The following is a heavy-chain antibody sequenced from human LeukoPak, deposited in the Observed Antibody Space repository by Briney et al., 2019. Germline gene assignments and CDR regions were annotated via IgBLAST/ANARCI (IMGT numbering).Heavy chain of an antibody. D-gene: IGHD3-3*01. J-gene: IGHJ5*02. CDR2: ISAYNGHT. Sequence: ASVKVSCKASGYIFTSYGISWVRQAPGQGLEWMGWISAYNGHTNYAQKLQGRVTMTTDTSTSTAYMELRSLRSDDTAVYYCARGLEWLTRRHTWFDPWGQGTLVTVSS. CDR1: GYIFTSYG. V-gene: IGHV1-18*01. CDR3: ARGLEWLTRRHTWFDP.